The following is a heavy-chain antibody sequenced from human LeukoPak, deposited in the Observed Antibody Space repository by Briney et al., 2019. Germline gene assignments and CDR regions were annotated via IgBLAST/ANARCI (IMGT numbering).Heavy chain of an antibody. V-gene: IGHV4-59*08. CDR2: IYDTGST. Sequence: PSETLSLTCTVSGASISTYYWSWIRQPPGKGLEWIGCIYDTGSTIYNPSLKSGVAISVDTSRNQFSLRLTSVTAADTAVYYCARHETSSSWTSSFDYWGQGILVAVSS. CDR3: ARHETSSSWTSSFDY. CDR1: GASISTYY. J-gene: IGHJ4*02. D-gene: IGHD6-13*01.